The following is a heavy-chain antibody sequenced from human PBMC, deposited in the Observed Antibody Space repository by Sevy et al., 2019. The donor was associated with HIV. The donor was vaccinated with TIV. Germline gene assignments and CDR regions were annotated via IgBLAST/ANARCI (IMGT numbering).Heavy chain of an antibody. CDR3: ARDGRTIFGVVIIRQRRFDP. CDR2: ISSSSSTI. D-gene: IGHD3-3*01. V-gene: IGHV3-48*01. CDR1: GFTFSSYS. J-gene: IGHJ5*02. Sequence: GGSLRLSCAASGFTFSSYSMNWVRQAPGKGLEWVSYISSSSSTIYYADSVKGRFTISRDNAKNSLYLQMNSLGAEDTAVYYCARDGRTIFGVVIIRQRRFDPWGQGTLVTVSS.